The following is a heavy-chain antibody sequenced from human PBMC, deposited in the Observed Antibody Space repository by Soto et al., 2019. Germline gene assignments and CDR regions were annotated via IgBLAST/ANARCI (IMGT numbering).Heavy chain of an antibody. Sequence: EVQLLESGGGSVQPGGSLRLSCAASGFTFSSYAMHWVRRPPGKGLEWVSSISGSGGTAYYADSVKGRFSISRDSLVNRLDLQMNSMGADDTAVYYCANGRGLNWNFDYWGQRTLVTVSP. V-gene: IGHV3-23*01. CDR1: GFTFSSYA. J-gene: IGHJ4*02. D-gene: IGHD1-1*01. CDR3: ANGRGLNWNFDY. CDR2: ISGSGGTA.